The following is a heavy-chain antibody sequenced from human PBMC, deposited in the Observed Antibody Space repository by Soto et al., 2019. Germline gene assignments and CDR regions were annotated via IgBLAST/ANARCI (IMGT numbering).Heavy chain of an antibody. D-gene: IGHD5-18*01. Sequence: LRLSWAASGFTFSSYEMNWVRQAPGKGLEWVSYISSSGSTIYYADSVKGRFTISRDNAKNSLYLQMNSLRAEDTAVYYCARDHHVDTAMVYYYYGMDVWGQGTTVTVSS. CDR3: ARDHHVDTAMVYYYYGMDV. J-gene: IGHJ6*02. CDR2: ISSSGSTI. V-gene: IGHV3-48*03. CDR1: GFTFSSYE.